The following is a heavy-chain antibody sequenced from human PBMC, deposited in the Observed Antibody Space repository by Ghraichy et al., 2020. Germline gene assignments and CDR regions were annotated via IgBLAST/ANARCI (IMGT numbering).Heavy chain of an antibody. Sequence: GVLNISCAVSGFTFSSYWMHWVRQAPGKGLVWVSRINTDGSTTIYADSVKGRFTISRDYAKNTLYLQMNSLRAEDTAVYYCARDRQSRYFDSAFDYWGQGTLVTVSS. CDR3: ARDRQSRYFDSAFDY. CDR2: INTDGSTT. V-gene: IGHV3-74*01. J-gene: IGHJ4*02. D-gene: IGHD3-9*01. CDR1: GFTFSSYW.